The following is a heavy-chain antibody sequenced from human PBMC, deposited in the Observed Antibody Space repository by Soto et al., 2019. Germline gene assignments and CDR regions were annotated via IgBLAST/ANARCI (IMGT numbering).Heavy chain of an antibody. CDR2: ISYDGTNK. J-gene: IGHJ5*02. CDR1: GFTFTSYA. Sequence: QVQLVESGGGVVQPGRSLRLSCAASGFTFTSYAMHWVRQSPGKGLEWVAVISYDGTNKYYADSVKGRFTISRDSSKNTLYLQMNSVRAEDTGVYYCARGTAARQYTWFDTGGQGTLVTVSS. CDR3: ARGTAARQYTWFDT. V-gene: IGHV3-30-3*01. D-gene: IGHD6-6*01.